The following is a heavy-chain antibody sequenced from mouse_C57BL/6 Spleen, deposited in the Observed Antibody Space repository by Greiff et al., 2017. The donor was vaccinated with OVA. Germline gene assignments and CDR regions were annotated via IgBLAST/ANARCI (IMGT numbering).Heavy chain of an antibody. J-gene: IGHJ1*03. V-gene: IGHV5-17*01. Sequence: EVKVVESGGGLVKPGGSLKLSCAASGFTFSDYGMHWVRQAPEKGLEWVAYISSGSSTIYYADTVKGRFTLSRDNAKSTPFMQLTSLRSEDTGLYYCARRYVDDWGTGTTVTVSS. CDR3: ARRYVDD. CDR2: ISSGSSTI. CDR1: GFTFSDYG.